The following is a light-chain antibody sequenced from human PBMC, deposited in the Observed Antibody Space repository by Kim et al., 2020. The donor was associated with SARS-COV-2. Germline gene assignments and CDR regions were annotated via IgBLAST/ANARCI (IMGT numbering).Light chain of an antibody. CDR1: NIGRKS. CDR3: QVWDSSSDHPV. J-gene: IGLJ3*02. V-gene: IGLV3-21*04. Sequence: SYELTQPPSVSVAPGKTARITCGGNNIGRKSVHWYQQKPGQAPVLVIYYDSDRPSGIPERFSGSHSGTTATLTISRVEAGDEADYYCQVWDSSSDHPVFG. CDR2: YDS.